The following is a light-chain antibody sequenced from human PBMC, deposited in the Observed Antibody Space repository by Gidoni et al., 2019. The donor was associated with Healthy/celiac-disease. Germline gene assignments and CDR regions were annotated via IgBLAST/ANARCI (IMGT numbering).Light chain of an antibody. J-gene: IGKJ2*01. CDR2: GAS. CDR3: QQYGSSPPYT. V-gene: IGKV3-20*01. CDR1: QRVSSSY. Sequence: IVLTQSPCTLSLSPGERATLSCRASQRVSSSYLAWYQQKPGQAPRLLIYGASSRATGIPDRFSGSGSGTDFTLTISRLEPEDFAVYYCQQYGSSPPYTFGQGTKLEIK.